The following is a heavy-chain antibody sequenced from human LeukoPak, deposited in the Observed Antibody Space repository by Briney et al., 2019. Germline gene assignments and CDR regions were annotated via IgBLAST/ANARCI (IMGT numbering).Heavy chain of an antibody. CDR1: GGSISSSSYY. J-gene: IGHJ5*02. V-gene: IGHV4-39*01. CDR2: IYYSGST. D-gene: IGHD1-7*01. CDR3: ARHGSAGTRGGWFDP. Sequence: PSETLSLTCTISGGSISSSSYYWGWIRQPPGKGLEWIGSIYYSGSTYYNPSLKSRVTISVDTSKNQFSLKLSSVTAADTAVYYCARHGSAGTRGGWFDPWGQGTLVTVSS.